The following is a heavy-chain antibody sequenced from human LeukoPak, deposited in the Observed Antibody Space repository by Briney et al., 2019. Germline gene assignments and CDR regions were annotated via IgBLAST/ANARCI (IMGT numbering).Heavy chain of an antibody. J-gene: IGHJ4*02. CDR3: ARSANQQWLVPLDY. V-gene: IGHV4-39*01. Sequence: SETLSLTCTVSGGSISSSSYYWGWIRQPPGKGLEWIGSIYYSGSTYYNPSLKSRVTISVDTSKNQFSLKLSSVTAADTAVYYCARSANQQWLVPLDYWGQGTLVTVSS. D-gene: IGHD6-19*01. CDR1: GGSISSSSYY. CDR2: IYYSGST.